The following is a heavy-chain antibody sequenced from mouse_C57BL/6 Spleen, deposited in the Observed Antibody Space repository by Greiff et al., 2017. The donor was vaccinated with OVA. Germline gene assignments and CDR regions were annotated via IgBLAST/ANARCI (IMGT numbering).Heavy chain of an antibody. Sequence: VQLKESGPGLVKPSQSLSLTCSVTGYSITSGYYWNWIRQFPGNKLEWMGYISYDGSNNYNPSLKNRISITRDTSKNQFFLKLNSVTTEDTATYYCAREDYVDAMDYWGQGTSVTVSS. J-gene: IGHJ4*01. CDR3: AREDYVDAMDY. V-gene: IGHV3-6*01. CDR2: ISYDGSN. D-gene: IGHD1-1*01. CDR1: GYSITSGYY.